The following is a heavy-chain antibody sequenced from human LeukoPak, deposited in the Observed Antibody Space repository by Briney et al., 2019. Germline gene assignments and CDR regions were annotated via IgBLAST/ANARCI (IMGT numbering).Heavy chain of an antibody. J-gene: IGHJ4*02. CDR1: GFTFSTYA. V-gene: IGHV3-30*04. D-gene: IGHD3-22*01. Sequence: GGSLRLSCAASGFTFSTYAMHWVRQAPGKGLEWVALISFDGTIKHYADSVKGRFTISRDNSKNSLYLQMNSLRAEDTAVYYCATDYYDSSGVDYWGQGTLVTVSS. CDR2: ISFDGTIK. CDR3: ATDYYDSSGVDY.